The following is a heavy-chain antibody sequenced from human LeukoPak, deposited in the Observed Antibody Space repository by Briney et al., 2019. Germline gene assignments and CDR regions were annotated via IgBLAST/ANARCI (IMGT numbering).Heavy chain of an antibody. CDR1: GGSISSGGYY. J-gene: IGHJ6*03. V-gene: IGHV4-31*03. CDR2: IYYSGST. CDR3: ARESGSYYDYYYYMDA. Sequence: SQTLSLTCTVSGGSISSGGYYWSWIRQHPGKGLEWIGYIYYSGSTYYNPSLKSRVTISVDTSKNQFSLNLSSVTAADTAVYYCARESGSYYDYYYYMDAWGKGTTVTVSS. D-gene: IGHD1-26*01.